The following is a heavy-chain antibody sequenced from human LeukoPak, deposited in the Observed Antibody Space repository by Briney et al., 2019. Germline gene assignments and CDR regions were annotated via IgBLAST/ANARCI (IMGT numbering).Heavy chain of an antibody. CDR1: GFTFSNFW. CDR2: INTDGSST. D-gene: IGHD2-21*01. Sequence: GGSLRLSCAAYGFTFSNFWLRWVRQAPGKGLVWVSRINTDGSSTTYADSVKGRFTISRDNAKNTLYLQMNSLRAEDTAVYYCARDAAYCGGDCYLFDIWGQGTMVTVSS. V-gene: IGHV3-74*01. J-gene: IGHJ3*02. CDR3: ARDAAYCGGDCYLFDI.